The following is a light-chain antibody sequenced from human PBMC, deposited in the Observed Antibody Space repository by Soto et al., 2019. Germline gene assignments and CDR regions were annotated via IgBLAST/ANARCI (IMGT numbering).Light chain of an antibody. CDR1: QSIISG. Sequence: DIQMTQSPSTLLASVGARVTITCRAIQSIISGLACYQQKPGKAPKLLIYDASSLESGVPSRFSGSGSGTEFTLTISSLQPDDFATYYCQQYNSYPLTFGQGTKVEIK. J-gene: IGKJ1*01. CDR2: DAS. CDR3: QQYNSYPLT. V-gene: IGKV1-5*01.